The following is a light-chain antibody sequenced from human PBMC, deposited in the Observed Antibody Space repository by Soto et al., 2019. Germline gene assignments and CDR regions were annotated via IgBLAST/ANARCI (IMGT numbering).Light chain of an antibody. V-gene: IGLV2-14*01. Sequence: QSALTQPASVSGSPGQSITISCTGTSNDVGGYTYVSWYQQSPGKAPKLLIYEVTNRPSGVSDRFSGSKSGNTASLTISGLQTEDEAEYYCSSYTSASILVFGGGTKLTVL. CDR2: EVT. CDR3: SSYTSASILV. CDR1: SNDVGGYTY. J-gene: IGLJ2*01.